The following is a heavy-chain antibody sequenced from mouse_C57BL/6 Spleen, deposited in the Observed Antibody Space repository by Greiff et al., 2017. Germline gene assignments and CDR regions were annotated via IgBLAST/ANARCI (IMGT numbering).Heavy chain of an antibody. CDR3: ARGGYGSSYRWYFDV. Sequence: QLQQSGAELVKPGASVKISCKASGYAFSSYWMNWVKQRPGKGLEWIGQIYPGDGDTNYNGKFKGKATLTADKSSSTAYMQLSSLTSEDSAVYFCARGGYGSSYRWYFDVWGTGTTVTGSS. J-gene: IGHJ1*03. CDR2: IYPGDGDT. CDR1: GYAFSSYW. D-gene: IGHD1-1*01. V-gene: IGHV1-80*01.